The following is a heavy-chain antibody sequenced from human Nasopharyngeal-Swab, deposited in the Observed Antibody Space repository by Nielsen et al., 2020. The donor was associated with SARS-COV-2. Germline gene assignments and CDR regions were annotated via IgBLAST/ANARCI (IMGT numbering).Heavy chain of an antibody. V-gene: IGHV4-34*01. J-gene: IGHJ4*02. CDR1: GGSFSGYY. D-gene: IGHD6-6*01. Sequence: SQTLSLSCAVYGGSFSGYYWSWIRQPPGKGLGWIGEINHSGSTNYNPSLKSRVTISVDTSKNQFSLKLSSVTAADTAVYYCARGGIAARPDYFDYWGQGTLVTVSS. CDR2: INHSGST. CDR3: ARGGIAARPDYFDY.